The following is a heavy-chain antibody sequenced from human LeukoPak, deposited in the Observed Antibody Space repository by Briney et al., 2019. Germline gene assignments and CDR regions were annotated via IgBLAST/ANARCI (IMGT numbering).Heavy chain of an antibody. V-gene: IGHV3-23*01. CDR1: GFTFSTFA. CDR3: ASRQYDILTGYDGALDI. Sequence: GGSLILSCAASGFTFSTFAMSWVRQAPGKGLEWVSLISASGGSTYYADSVKGRFTISRDNSKNTLYLQMNSLRAEDTAVYYCASRQYDILTGYDGALDIWGQGTMVTVSS. J-gene: IGHJ3*02. D-gene: IGHD3-9*01. CDR2: ISASGGST.